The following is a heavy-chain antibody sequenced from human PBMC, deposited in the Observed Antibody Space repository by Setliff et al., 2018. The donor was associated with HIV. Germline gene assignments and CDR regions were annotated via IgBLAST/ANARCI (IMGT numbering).Heavy chain of an antibody. Sequence: SETLSLTCTVSGGSINRGDYYCTWIRQSPGKGLEFIGYIFYNGNTYYNPSLRSRVAISIDTSKNQFSLTLRSVTAADTAVYYCARGADIGFGREQKPHYFDPWGQGTLVTVSS. J-gene: IGHJ5*02. CDR3: ARGADIGFGREQKPHYFDP. CDR1: GGSINRGDYY. D-gene: IGHD2-15*01. V-gene: IGHV4-30-4*08. CDR2: IFYNGNT.